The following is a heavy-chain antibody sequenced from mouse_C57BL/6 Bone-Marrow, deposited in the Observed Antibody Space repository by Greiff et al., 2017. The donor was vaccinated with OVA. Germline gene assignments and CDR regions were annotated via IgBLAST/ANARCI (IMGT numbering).Heavy chain of an antibody. Sequence: QVQLQQPGAELVKPGASVKVSCKASGYTFTSYWMHWVKQRPGQGLEWIGRIHPSDSDTNYNQKFKGKATLTVDKSSSTAYMQLSSLTSEDSAVYYCAIGVYGGVYYAMDYWGQGTSVTVSS. J-gene: IGHJ4*01. V-gene: IGHV1-74*01. D-gene: IGHD1-1*01. CDR2: IHPSDSDT. CDR1: GYTFTSYW. CDR3: AIGVYGGVYYAMDY.